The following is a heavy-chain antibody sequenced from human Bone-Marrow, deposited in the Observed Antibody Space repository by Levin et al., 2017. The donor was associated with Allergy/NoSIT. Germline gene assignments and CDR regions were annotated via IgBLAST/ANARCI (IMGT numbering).Heavy chain of an antibody. CDR2: IYTSGST. CDR3: ARGGYDFWSGYTYYYYGMDV. Sequence: SQTLSLTCTVSGGSIRSYYWSWIRQPAGKGLEWIGRIYTSGSTNYNPSLKSRVTMSVDTSKNQFSLKLSSVTAADTAVYYCARGGYDFWSGYTYYYYGMDVWGQGTTVTVSS. J-gene: IGHJ6*02. CDR1: GGSIRSYY. D-gene: IGHD3-3*01. V-gene: IGHV4-4*07.